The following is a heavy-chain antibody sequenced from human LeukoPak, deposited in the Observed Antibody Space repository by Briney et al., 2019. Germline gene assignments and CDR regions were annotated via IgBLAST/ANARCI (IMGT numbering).Heavy chain of an antibody. Sequence: PGRSLRLSCAASGFTFSNYGMHWVRQAPGKGLEWVAAISYHGRDKYYADAVSGRFTISRDNSKNTLHLEMNSLRTDDTAVYYCTKERGGGGRRINLMVGGYGPWGQGTQVTVSS. CDR1: GFTFSNYG. V-gene: IGHV3-30*19. J-gene: IGHJ5*02. CDR2: ISYHGRDK. D-gene: IGHD3-22*01. CDR3: TKERGGGGRRINLMVGGYGP.